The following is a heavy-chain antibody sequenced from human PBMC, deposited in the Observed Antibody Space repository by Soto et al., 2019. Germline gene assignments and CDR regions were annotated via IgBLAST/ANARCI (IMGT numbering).Heavy chain of an antibody. CDR1: GGSISSGDYY. D-gene: IGHD2-2*01. CDR2: IYYSGSS. CDR3: ARATIVLVPAAMVSHWFDP. V-gene: IGHV4-30-4*01. J-gene: IGHJ5*02. Sequence: PSETLSLTCTVSGGSISSGDYYWSWIRQPPGKGLELIWYIYYSGSSYYNPSLKSRVTISVDTSKNHFSLKLSFVTAADTAVYYCARATIVLVPAAMVSHWFDPGAREPWSPSPQ.